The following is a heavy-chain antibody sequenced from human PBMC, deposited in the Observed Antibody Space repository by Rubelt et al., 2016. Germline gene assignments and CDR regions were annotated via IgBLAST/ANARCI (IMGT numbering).Heavy chain of an antibody. Sequence: GSGGGLVQPGGSLRLSCVPSEFTFSTYAMNWVRQAPGKGLEWVSGISGSGDNTYYADSAKGRFTTSRDNAKNSLYLQMDSLRAEDTAVYYCARGIGATPTVDYWGQGTLVTVSS. CDR1: EFTFSTYA. CDR2: ISGSGDNT. CDR3: ARGIGATPTVDY. J-gene: IGHJ4*02. V-gene: IGHV3-23*01. D-gene: IGHD1-26*01.